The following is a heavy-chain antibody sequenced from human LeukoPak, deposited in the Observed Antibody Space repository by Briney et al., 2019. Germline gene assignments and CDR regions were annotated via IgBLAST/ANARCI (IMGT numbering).Heavy chain of an antibody. J-gene: IGHJ4*02. CDR3: ARVAVAGTNLYFDY. CDR2: ISYDGSNK. Sequence: PGRSLRLSCAASGFTFSSYAMHWVRQAPGKGLEWVAVISYDGSNKYYADSVKGRFIISRDNSKNTLYLQMNSLRAEDTAVYYCARVAVAGTNLYFDYWGQGTLVTVSS. D-gene: IGHD6-19*01. CDR1: GFTFSSYA. V-gene: IGHV3-30*04.